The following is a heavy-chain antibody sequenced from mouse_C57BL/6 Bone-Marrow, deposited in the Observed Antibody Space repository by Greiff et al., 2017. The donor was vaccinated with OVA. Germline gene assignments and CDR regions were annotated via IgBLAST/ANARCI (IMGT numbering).Heavy chain of an antibody. CDR3: ARSYGVEDYFDY. CDR1: GYTFTDYT. J-gene: IGHJ2*01. D-gene: IGHD1-1*01. Sequence: QVQLQQSDAELVKPGASVKISCKASGYTFTDYTIHWVKQRPEQGLEWIGYIYPRDGSTKYNEKFKGKATLTADKSSSTAYMQLNSLTSEDSAVYFCARSYGVEDYFDYWGQGTPLTVSS. V-gene: IGHV1-78*01. CDR2: IYPRDGST.